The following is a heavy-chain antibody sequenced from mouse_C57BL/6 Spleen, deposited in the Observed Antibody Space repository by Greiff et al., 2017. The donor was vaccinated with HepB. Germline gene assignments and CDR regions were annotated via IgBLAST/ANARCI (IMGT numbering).Heavy chain of an antibody. CDR3: ARDDGYYRSWFAY. Sequence: EVKLVESGGGLVKPGGSLKLSCAASGFTFSDYGMHWVRQAPEMGLEWVAYISSGSSTIYYADTVKGRFTISRDNAKNTLFLQMTSLRSEDTAMYYCARDDGYYRSWFAYWGQGTLVTVSA. D-gene: IGHD2-3*01. J-gene: IGHJ3*01. V-gene: IGHV5-17*01. CDR2: ISSGSSTI. CDR1: GFTFSDYG.